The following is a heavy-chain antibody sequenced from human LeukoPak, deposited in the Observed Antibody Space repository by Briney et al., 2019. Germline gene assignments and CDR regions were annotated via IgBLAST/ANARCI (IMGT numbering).Heavy chain of an antibody. D-gene: IGHD3-22*01. CDR3: VYDSSRYYYY. CDR2: IYYSGST. V-gene: IGHV4-39*01. J-gene: IGHJ4*02. CDR1: GGSISSSSYY. Sequence: SETLSLTCTVSGGSISSSSYYWGWIRQPPGKGLEWIGSIYYSGSTYYNPSLKSRVTISVDTSKNQFSMKLSSVTPADTPGQYCVYDSSRYYYYWGQGTLVTVSS.